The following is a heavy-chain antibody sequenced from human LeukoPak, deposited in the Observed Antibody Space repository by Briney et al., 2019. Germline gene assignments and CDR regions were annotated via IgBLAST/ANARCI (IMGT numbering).Heavy chain of an antibody. D-gene: IGHD3-10*01. CDR3: ASAVLLGYYGMDV. CDR1: GFTFSSYA. J-gene: IGHJ6*02. CDR2: ISGSGGST. Sequence: GGSLRLSCAASGFTFSSYAMSWVRQAPGKGLEWVSVISGSGGSTYYADSVKGRFTISRDNSKNTLYLQMNSLRAEDTAVYYCASAVLLGYYGMDVWGQGTTVTVSS. V-gene: IGHV3-23*01.